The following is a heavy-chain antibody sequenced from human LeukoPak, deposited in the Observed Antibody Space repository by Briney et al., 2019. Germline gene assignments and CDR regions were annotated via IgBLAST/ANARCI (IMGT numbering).Heavy chain of an antibody. V-gene: IGHV4-39*01. D-gene: IGHD2-2*01. CDR2: IYYSGST. J-gene: IGHJ4*02. CDR1: GGSISSSSYY. Sequence: PPETLSLTCTVSGGSISSSSYYWGWIRQPPGKGLEWIGSIYYSGSTYYNPSLKSRVTISVDTSKNQFSLKLSSVTAADTAVYYCARYDCSSTSCYFVDYWGQGTLVTVSS. CDR3: ARYDCSSTSCYFVDY.